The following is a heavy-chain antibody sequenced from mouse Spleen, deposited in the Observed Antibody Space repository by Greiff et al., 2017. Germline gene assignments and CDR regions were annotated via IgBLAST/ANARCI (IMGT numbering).Heavy chain of an antibody. CDR2: INPNNGGT. D-gene: IGHD2-3*01. CDR1: GYTFTDYY. J-gene: IGHJ1*03. CDR3: ARVWDGYFWYFDV. Sequence: EVQLQQSGPELVKPGASVKISCKASGYTFTDYYMNWVKQSHGKSLEWIGDINPNNGGTSYNQKFKGKATLTVDKSSSTAYMELRSLTSEDSAVYYCARVWDGYFWYFDVWGTGTTVTVSS. V-gene: IGHV1-26*01.